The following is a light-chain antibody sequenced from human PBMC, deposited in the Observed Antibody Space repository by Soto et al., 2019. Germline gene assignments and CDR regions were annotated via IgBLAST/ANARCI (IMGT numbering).Light chain of an antibody. J-gene: IGLJ1*01. Sequence: QSALPQPASVSGSSEQSITIPCTWTNSDVGAYNSVSWYQQHALKAAQVIICKGTPRHPGVSNRFSGSTSGNAASLRISGLQAFEEADYFCCSSAPESTYVFGSGTKAPS. CDR3: CSSAPESTYV. CDR2: KGT. V-gene: IGLV2-23*01. CDR1: NSDVGAYNS.